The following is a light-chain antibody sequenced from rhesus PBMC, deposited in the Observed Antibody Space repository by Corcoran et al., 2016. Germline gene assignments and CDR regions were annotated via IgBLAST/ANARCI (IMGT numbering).Light chain of an antibody. V-gene: IGLV2S7*01. CDR3: CSYTTSSTYI. J-gene: IGLJ1*01. Sequence: QSVPTQPPSVSGSPGQSVTISCTGTSSDIGGYNFVSWYQQHPGKAPKVMIYGVSNRPSGVSDRFSGSKSGNTASLTISGLQAADEADYYCCSYTTSSTYIFGAGTRLTVL. CDR2: GVS. CDR1: SSDIGGYNF.